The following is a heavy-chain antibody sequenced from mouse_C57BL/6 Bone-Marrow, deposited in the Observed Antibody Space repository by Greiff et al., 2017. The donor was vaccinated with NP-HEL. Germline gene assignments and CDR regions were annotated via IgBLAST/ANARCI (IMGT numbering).Heavy chain of an antibody. CDR1: GYTFTSYW. Sequence: VQLQQPGAELVKPGASVKLSCKASGYTFTSYWMHWVKQRPGRGLEWIGRIDPNSGGTNYNEKFKSKATLTVDKPSSTAYMQLSSLTSEDSAVYDSARQGTDGCYGRDYWGQGTSVTVSS. CDR3: ARQGTDGCYGRDY. D-gene: IGHD1-1*02. CDR2: IDPNSGGT. V-gene: IGHV1-72*01. J-gene: IGHJ4*01.